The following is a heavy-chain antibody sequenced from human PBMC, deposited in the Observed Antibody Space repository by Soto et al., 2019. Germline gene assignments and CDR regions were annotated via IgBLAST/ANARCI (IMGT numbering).Heavy chain of an antibody. CDR1: GGSFSGYY. Sequence: PSETLSLTCAVYGGSFSGYYWSWIRQPPGKGLEWIGEINHSGSTNYNPSLKSRVTISVDTSKNQFSLKLSSVTAADTAVYYCARIFYDFWSGPYYYGMDVWGQGTTVTVS. CDR2: INHSGST. D-gene: IGHD3-3*01. CDR3: ARIFYDFWSGPYYYGMDV. V-gene: IGHV4-34*01. J-gene: IGHJ6*02.